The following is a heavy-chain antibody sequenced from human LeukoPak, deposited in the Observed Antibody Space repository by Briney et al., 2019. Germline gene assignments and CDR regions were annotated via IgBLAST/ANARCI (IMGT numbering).Heavy chain of an antibody. CDR2: IVVGSGNT. J-gene: IGHJ5*02. Sequence: SVTVSCKGTGFTFTNSAMHWLRQAGGQGLEWVGLIVVGSGNTNQAQKFQERVTINRDMSTSTAYMELSSLRSEDTAVYYCAADLYSGSYLEYNWFVPWGQGTLVTVSS. V-gene: IGHV1-58*02. D-gene: IGHD1-26*01. CDR3: AADLYSGSYLEYNWFVP. CDR1: GFTFTNSA.